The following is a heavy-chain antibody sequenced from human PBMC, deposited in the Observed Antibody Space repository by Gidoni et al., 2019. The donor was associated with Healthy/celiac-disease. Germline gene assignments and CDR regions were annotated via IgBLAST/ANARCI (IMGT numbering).Heavy chain of an antibody. CDR2: SYYSGST. CDR1: GGSLSSSRYY. Sequence: QLQLQESGPGLVQPSETLSLTCPVSGGSLSSSRYYWGWIRRPPGTGREWIGVSYYSGSTYSNPSLKSRVTISVDTSKSRCSLKLSSMTAANTAVYYWAGLERKHNWFDPWGQGTLFTVSS. J-gene: IGHJ5*02. V-gene: IGHV4-39*01. CDR3: AGLERKHNWFDP.